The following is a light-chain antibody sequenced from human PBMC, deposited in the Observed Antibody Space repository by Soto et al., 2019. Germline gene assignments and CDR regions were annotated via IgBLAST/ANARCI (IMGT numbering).Light chain of an antibody. CDR3: QQYGSSLFT. CDR1: QSVSSKY. Sequence: EIVLTQSPGTLSLSPGERATLSCRASQSVSSKYLAWYQQKPGQAPRVLIYGTSIRASGVPERFSGGGSGTDLPLTITRLEPEDFAVYYCQQYGSSLFTFGPGTKVDFK. J-gene: IGKJ3*01. CDR2: GTS. V-gene: IGKV3-20*01.